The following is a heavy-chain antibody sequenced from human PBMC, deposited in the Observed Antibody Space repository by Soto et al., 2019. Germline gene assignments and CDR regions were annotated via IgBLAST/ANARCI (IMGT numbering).Heavy chain of an antibody. J-gene: IGHJ4*02. CDR1: GFTFSNYA. CDR2: ISEDGNKK. V-gene: IGHV3-30-3*01. Sequence: PGGSLRLSCAASGFTFSNYAMHWVRQAPGKGLEWVAVISEDGNKKQSTDSVRGRFTISRDNSKNTLYLQMNSLRDEDTAVYHCVASGLSFDYWGQGTLVTVSS. D-gene: IGHD3-16*02. CDR3: VASGLSFDY.